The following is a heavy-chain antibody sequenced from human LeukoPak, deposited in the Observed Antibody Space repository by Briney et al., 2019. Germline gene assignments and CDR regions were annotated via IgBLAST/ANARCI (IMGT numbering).Heavy chain of an antibody. J-gene: IGHJ4*02. CDR2: ISGSGKYI. D-gene: IGHD4-23*01. V-gene: IGHV3-21*01. Sequence: GALRLSCAASEFTFSSYNMNWVRQAPGKGLEWVSCISGSGKYIYYADSVKGRFTISRDNSKNTLYLQMNSLRAEDTAVYYCAKDLGARDYGGNHGVFDYWGQGTLVTVSS. CDR3: AKDLGARDYGGNHGVFDY. CDR1: EFTFSSYN.